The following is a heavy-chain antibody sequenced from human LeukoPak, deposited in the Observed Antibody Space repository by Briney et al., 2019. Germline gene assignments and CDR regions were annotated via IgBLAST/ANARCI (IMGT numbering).Heavy chain of an antibody. V-gene: IGHV1-24*01. CDR1: GYIVTESP. D-gene: IGHD5-18*01. J-gene: IGHJ4*02. CDR3: ATDGRYSLLDY. Sequence: ASVKVSCKISGYIVTESPIYWVRQAPGKGLEWVATFDPEDGGKIYAQNFRDRVTLTEDTATNTAYMELSSLRSEDTAVYYCATDGRYSLLDYWGQGTLVTVSS. CDR2: FDPEDGGK.